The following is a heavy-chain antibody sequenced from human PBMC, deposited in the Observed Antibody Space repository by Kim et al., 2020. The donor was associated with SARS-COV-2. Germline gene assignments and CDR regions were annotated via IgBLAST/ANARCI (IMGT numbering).Heavy chain of an antibody. J-gene: IGHJ6*02. Sequence: SETLSLTCAVYGGSFSGYYWSWIRQPPGKGLEWIGEINHSGSTNYNPSLKSRVTISVDTSKNQFSLKLSSVPAADTAVYYCAVLSGYYYYYGMDVWGQGTTVTVSS. D-gene: IGHD3-10*01. CDR2: INHSGST. CDR3: AVLSGYYYYYGMDV. CDR1: GGSFSGYY. V-gene: IGHV4-34*01.